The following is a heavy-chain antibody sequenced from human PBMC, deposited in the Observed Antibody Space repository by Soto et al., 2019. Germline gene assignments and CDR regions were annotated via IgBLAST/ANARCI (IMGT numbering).Heavy chain of an antibody. J-gene: IGHJ6*02. D-gene: IGHD6-13*01. CDR3: ATNVAAAGHYYYYGMDV. V-gene: IGHV1-2*02. CDR2: INPNGGGT. Sequence: GASVKVSCKASGYTFTGYYMHWVRQAPGQGLEWMGWINPNGGGTNYAQKFQGRVTMTRDTSISTAYMELSRLRSDDTAVYYCATNVAAAGHYYYYGMDVWGQGTTVTVSS. CDR1: GYTFTGYY.